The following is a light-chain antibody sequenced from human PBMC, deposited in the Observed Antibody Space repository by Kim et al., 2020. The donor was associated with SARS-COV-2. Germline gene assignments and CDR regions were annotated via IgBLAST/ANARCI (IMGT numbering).Light chain of an antibody. J-gene: IGLJ1*01. V-gene: IGLV3-19*01. CDR2: GKN. CDR3: NSRDSSGNHPDV. CDR1: SLRSYY. Sequence: SSELTQDPAVSVALGQTVRITCQGDSLRSYYASWYQQKPGQAPVLVIYGKNNRPSGIPDRFSGSSSGNTASLTITGAQAEYEADYYCNSRDSSGNHPDVFGTGTKVTVL.